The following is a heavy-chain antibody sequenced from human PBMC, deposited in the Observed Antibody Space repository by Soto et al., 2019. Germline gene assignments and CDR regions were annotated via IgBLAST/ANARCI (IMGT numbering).Heavy chain of an antibody. CDR1: GGTFSSYA. CDR2: IIPIFGTA. J-gene: IGHJ5*02. V-gene: IGHV1-69*12. Sequence: QVQLVQSGAEVKKPGSSVKVSCKASGGTFSSYAISWVRQAPGQGLEWMGGIIPIFGTANYAQKFQGRVTMTADESTSTAYMELSSLRSEDTAVYYCARGRRHGYCISTSCYVGGWFAPWGQGTLVTVSS. CDR3: ARGRRHGYCISTSCYVGGWFAP. D-gene: IGHD2-2*01.